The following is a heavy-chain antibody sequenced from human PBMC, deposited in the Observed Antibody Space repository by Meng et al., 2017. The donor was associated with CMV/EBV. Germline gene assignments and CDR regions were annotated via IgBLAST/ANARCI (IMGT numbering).Heavy chain of an antibody. J-gene: IGHJ1*01. D-gene: IGHD4-17*01. Sequence: GESLKISCTPSGFTFRDYAMTWVRQASGEGLEWVGLIRSKPYGGSTEYAASVKGRSTISRDDSKNIGYLQMNSLRTEDTAVYYCTRGLQDGDYFTFQHWGKGNLVTVSS. CDR3: TRGLQDGDYFTFQH. CDR1: GFTFRDYA. CDR2: IRSKPYGGST. V-gene: IGHV3-49*04.